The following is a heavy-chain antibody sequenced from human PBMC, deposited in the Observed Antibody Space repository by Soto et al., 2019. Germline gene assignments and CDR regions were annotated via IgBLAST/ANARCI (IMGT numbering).Heavy chain of an antibody. CDR1: GFSLRTSGVG. D-gene: IGHD4-17*01. CDR2: IYWDDGK. Sequence: QITLKESGPTLVKPTQTLTLTCTFSGFSLRTSGVGVGWIRQPPGKALAWLALIYWDDGKRYSPSLKSRLTITKDPSKNQVVLSMTNMDPVDTATDFCAPLTTGGFYFEYWGQGTLVTVSS. V-gene: IGHV2-5*02. J-gene: IGHJ4*02. CDR3: APLTTGGFYFEY.